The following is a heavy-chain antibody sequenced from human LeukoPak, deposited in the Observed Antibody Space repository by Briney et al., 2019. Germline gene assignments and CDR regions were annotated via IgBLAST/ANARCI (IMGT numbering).Heavy chain of an antibody. CDR3: ARDLGATTVTKSGNAFDI. CDR2: IYTSGST. D-gene: IGHD4-17*01. V-gene: IGHV4-4*07. CDR1: GGSISSYY. J-gene: IGHJ3*02. Sequence: PSETLSLTCTVSGGSISSYYWSWIRQPAGKGLEWIGRIYTSGSTNYNPSSKSRVTMSVDTSKNQFSLRLSSVTAADTAVYYCARDLGATTVTKSGNAFDIWGQGTMVTVSS.